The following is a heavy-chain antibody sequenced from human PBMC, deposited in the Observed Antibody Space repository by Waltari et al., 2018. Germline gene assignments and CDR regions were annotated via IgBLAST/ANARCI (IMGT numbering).Heavy chain of an antibody. D-gene: IGHD3-10*01. CDR1: GFTFSSNY. V-gene: IGHV3-66*02. CDR3: ARERGSDAFDI. J-gene: IGHJ3*02. Sequence: VQLVESGGGVVQPGRSLRLSCAASGFTFSSNYMSWVRQAPGKGLEWVSVIYSGGSTYYADSVKGRFTISRDNSKNTLYLQMNSLRAEDTAVYYCARERGSDAFDIWGQGTMVTVSS. CDR2: IYSGGST.